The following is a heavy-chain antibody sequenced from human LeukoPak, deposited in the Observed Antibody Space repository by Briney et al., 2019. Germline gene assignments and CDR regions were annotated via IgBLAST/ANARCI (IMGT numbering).Heavy chain of an antibody. Sequence: GASVKVSCKASGYTFTGYYMHWVRQAPGQGLEWMGWINPNSGGTNYAQKFQGRVTMTTDTSTSTAYMELRSLRSDDTAVYYCARENRIAAEGFDFWGQGTLVTVSS. CDR3: ARENRIAAEGFDF. V-gene: IGHV1-2*02. CDR1: GYTFTGYY. CDR2: INPNSGGT. J-gene: IGHJ4*02. D-gene: IGHD6-13*01.